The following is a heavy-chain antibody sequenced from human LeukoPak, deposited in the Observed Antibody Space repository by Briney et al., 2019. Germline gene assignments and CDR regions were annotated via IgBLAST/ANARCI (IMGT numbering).Heavy chain of an antibody. Sequence: PGGSLSLSCAASGFTFSSYAMGWARQAPGKGLEWVSAISGSGSSTYSADSVKGRFTISRDNSKNTLYLQMNSLRGEDTAVYYCAKAVAAGGYHCYGMDVLGQGTTVTVSS. D-gene: IGHD6-13*01. CDR3: AKAVAAGGYHCYGMDV. V-gene: IGHV3-23*01. CDR1: GFTFSSYA. J-gene: IGHJ6*02. CDR2: ISGSGSST.